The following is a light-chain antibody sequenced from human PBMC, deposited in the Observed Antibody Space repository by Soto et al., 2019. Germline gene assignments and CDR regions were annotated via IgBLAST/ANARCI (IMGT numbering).Light chain of an antibody. CDR3: QQYNSYSER. V-gene: IGKV1-5*03. CDR2: KAS. Sequence: DIQMTQSPYTLYESVGDIVTITCRASQTISSWLAWYQQKPGKAPKLLIYKASTLKSGVPSRFSGSGSGTEFTLTICSFQPDDFAPYYCQQYNSYSERFGEGAKVDIK. J-gene: IGKJ1*01. CDR1: QTISSW.